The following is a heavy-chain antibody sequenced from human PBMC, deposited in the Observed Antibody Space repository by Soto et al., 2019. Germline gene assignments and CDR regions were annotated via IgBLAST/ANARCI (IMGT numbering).Heavy chain of an antibody. J-gene: IGHJ4*02. CDR2: IGGTDGKT. D-gene: IGHD3-10*01. CDR1: GFTFSSYA. CDR3: AKGMFSSSPATAGSFDY. Sequence: PGGSLRLSCAASGFTFSSYAMSWVRQAPGKGLEWVAAIGGTDGKTYYADSVKGRFTISRDNSEKTLYLQMSRLRAEDTAVYFCAKGMFSSSPATAGSFDYWGQGALVTVS. V-gene: IGHV3-23*01.